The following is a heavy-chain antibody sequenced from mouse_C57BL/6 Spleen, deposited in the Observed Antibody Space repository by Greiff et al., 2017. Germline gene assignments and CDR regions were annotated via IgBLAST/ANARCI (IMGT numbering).Heavy chain of an antibody. CDR1: GFTFSSYG. CDR3: ARRSNMYYFDY. J-gene: IGHJ2*01. Sequence: EVQGVESGGDLVKPGGSLKLSCAASGFTFSSYGMSWVRQTPDKRLEWVATISSGGSYTYYPDSVKGRFTISRDNAKNTLYLQMSSLKSEDTAMYYCARRSNMYYFDYWGQGTTLTVSS. V-gene: IGHV5-6*01. D-gene: IGHD4-1*01. CDR2: ISSGGSYT.